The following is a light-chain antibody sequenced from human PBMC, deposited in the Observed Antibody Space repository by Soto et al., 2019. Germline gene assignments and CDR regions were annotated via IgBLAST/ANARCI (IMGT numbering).Light chain of an antibody. V-gene: IGLV1-44*01. CDR1: ISNIGSAT. J-gene: IGLJ2*01. Sequence: QSVLTQPPSASGTPGQRVTIPCSGSISNIGSATVNWYQQVPGAAPKLLIYTNNQRPSGVPDRFSGSKSGTSASLAISGLQSEDEADYYCAAWDASLNGPLFGGGTKLTVL. CDR3: AAWDASLNGPL. CDR2: TNN.